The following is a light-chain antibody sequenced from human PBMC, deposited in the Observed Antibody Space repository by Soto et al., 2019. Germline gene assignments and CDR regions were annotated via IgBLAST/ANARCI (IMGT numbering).Light chain of an antibody. CDR2: STS. V-gene: IGLV7-43*01. Sequence: QTVVTQEPSLTVSPGGTVTLTCASSTGAVTSGYYPNWFQQKPGQAPRALSYSTSNKHSWTPARFSGSLLGGKAALTLSGVQPEDEAEYYCLLYYGGAQGVFGTGTKLTVL. CDR1: TGAVTSGYY. J-gene: IGLJ1*01. CDR3: LLYYGGAQGV.